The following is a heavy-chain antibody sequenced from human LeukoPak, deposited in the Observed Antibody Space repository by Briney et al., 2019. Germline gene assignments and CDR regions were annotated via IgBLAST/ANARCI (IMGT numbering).Heavy chain of an antibody. CDR3: ARDPPYYYYGMDV. Sequence: GGSLRLSCAASGFTFSDYYMSWIRLAPGKGLEWVSYISSSGSTIYYADSVKGRFTISRDNAKNSLYLQMNSLRAEDTAVYYCARDPPYYYYGMDVWGQGTTVTVSS. V-gene: IGHV3-11*01. CDR2: ISSSGSTI. J-gene: IGHJ6*02. CDR1: GFTFSDYY.